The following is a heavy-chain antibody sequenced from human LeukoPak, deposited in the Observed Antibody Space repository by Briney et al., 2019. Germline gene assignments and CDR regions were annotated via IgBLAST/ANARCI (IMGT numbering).Heavy chain of an antibody. V-gene: IGHV4-4*07. Sequence: SETLSLTCSVSGGSINNYYWSWIRQPAGKGLEWIRRIYTRGSTNYNPSLKSRVTMSVDTSKNQFSLKLSSVTAADTAVYYCARGRYCSADICSGGDAFDIWGQGTMVSVSS. D-gene: IGHD2-15*01. CDR2: IYTRGST. CDR1: GGSINNYY. J-gene: IGHJ3*02. CDR3: ARGRYCSADICSGGDAFDI.